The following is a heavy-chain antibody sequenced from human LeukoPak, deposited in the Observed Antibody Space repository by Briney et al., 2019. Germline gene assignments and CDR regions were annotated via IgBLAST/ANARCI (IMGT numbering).Heavy chain of an antibody. J-gene: IGHJ4*02. V-gene: IGHV3-33*01. D-gene: IGHD5-24*01. Sequence: GGSLRLSCAASGFTFSSYGMHWVRQAPGKGLEWVAVIWYDGSNKYYADSVKGRFTISRDNSKNTLYLQMNSLRAEDTAVYYCARGGRWLQSSPFDYWGQGTLVTVSS. CDR1: GFTFSSYG. CDR2: IWYDGSNK. CDR3: ARGGRWLQSSPFDY.